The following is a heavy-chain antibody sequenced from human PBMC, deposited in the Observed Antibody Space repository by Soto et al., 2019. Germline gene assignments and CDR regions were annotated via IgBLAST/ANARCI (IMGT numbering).Heavy chain of an antibody. D-gene: IGHD2-2*01. CDR3: TKNIVVVPAAYDWFDP. CDR2: ISGGGGST. V-gene: IGHV3-23*01. J-gene: IGHJ5*02. CDR1: GFTFSTFA. Sequence: GESLRLSCAASGFTFSTFAMTWVRQAPGKGLEWVSGISGGGGSTYYADSVKGRFTISRDNSKNTLYLQMNSLRADDTAVYYCTKNIVVVPAAYDWFDPWGQGTLVTVSS.